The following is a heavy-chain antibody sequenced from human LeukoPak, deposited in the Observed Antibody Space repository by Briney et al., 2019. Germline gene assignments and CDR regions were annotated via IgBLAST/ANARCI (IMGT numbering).Heavy chain of an antibody. J-gene: IGHJ4*02. D-gene: IGHD3-22*01. CDR2: ISSSGSTI. CDR1: GFTFSSYE. Sequence: GGSLRLSCAASGFTFSSYEMNWVRQAPGKGLEWVSYISSSGSTIYYADSVKGRFTISRDNAKNSLYLQMNSLRAEDTAVYYCARADYYDSSGYYSGVSPIKWGQGTLVTVSS. V-gene: IGHV3-48*03. CDR3: ARADYYDSSGYYSGVSPIK.